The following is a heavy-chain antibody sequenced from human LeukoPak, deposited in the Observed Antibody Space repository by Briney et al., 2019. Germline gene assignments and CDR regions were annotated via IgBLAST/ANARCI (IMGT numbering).Heavy chain of an antibody. CDR1: GFTFSSYA. V-gene: IGHV3-23*01. Sequence: PGGSLRLSCAASGFTFSSYAMSWVRQAPGKGLEWVSAISGSGGSTYYADSVKGRFTISRDNSKNTLYLQMNSLRAEDTAVYYCARADYDFWSGYWAGRAAFDIWGQGTMVTVSS. CDR2: ISGSGGST. CDR3: ARADYDFWSGYWAGRAAFDI. D-gene: IGHD3-3*01. J-gene: IGHJ3*02.